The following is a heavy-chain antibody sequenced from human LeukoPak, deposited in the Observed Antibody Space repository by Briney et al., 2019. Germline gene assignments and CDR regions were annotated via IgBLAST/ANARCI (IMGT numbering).Heavy chain of an antibody. CDR2: IRSKANRDET. Sequence: GGSLRLSCSVSGFIFSDSAIHWDRQAAGKGLEWVGRIRSKANRDETAYAASVQGRFTISRDDSKDTAYLQMNSLKPEDTAVYHCTSPAHDFDFWSGYYSVWGHGAQVTVSS. CDR1: GFIFSDSA. D-gene: IGHD3-3*01. CDR3: TSPAHDFDFWSGYYSV. J-gene: IGHJ4*01. V-gene: IGHV3-73*01.